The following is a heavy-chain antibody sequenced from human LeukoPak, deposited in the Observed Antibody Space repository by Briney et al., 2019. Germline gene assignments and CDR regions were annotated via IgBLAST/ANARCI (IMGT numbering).Heavy chain of an antibody. D-gene: IGHD3-10*01. CDR1: GGTFSSYA. J-gene: IGHJ5*02. V-gene: IGHV1-69*06. CDR2: IIPIFGTA. CDR3: AVGSVDYGSGSYYLLNWFDP. Sequence: SVKVSCKASGGTFSSYAISWVRQAPGQGLEWMGGIIPIFGTANYAQKFQGRVTITADKSTSTAYMELSSLRSEDTAVYYCAVGSVDYGSGSYYLLNWFDPWGQGTLVTVSS.